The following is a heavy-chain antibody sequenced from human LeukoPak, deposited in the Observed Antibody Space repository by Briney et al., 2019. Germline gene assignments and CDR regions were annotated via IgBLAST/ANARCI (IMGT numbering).Heavy chain of an antibody. Sequence: GASVTVSFTASGYTFTHYYIHWVRQAPGQGLEWMGMIVPTSGDTAKAQKFQGRATMTRDTSTSTVYLELNSLGSDDAAVYYCGRDYRRAGYSRGVDRWGQGTLVTVSS. V-gene: IGHV1-46*01. CDR3: GRDYRRAGYSRGVDR. D-gene: IGHD3-10*01. CDR2: IVPTSGDT. CDR1: GYTFTHYY. J-gene: IGHJ5*02.